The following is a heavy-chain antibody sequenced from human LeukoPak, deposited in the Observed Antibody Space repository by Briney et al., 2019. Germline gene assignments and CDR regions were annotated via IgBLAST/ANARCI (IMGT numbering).Heavy chain of an antibody. J-gene: IGHJ4*02. D-gene: IGHD3-9*01. Sequence: GASVKVSCKASGYTFTSYGISWVRQAPGQGLEWMGWINTNTGNPTYAQGFTGRFVFSLDTSVSTAYLQISSLKAEDTAVYYCARGAPVRYFDWSPGYWGQGTLVTVSS. V-gene: IGHV7-4-1*02. CDR1: GYTFTSYG. CDR3: ARGAPVRYFDWSPGY. CDR2: INTNTGNP.